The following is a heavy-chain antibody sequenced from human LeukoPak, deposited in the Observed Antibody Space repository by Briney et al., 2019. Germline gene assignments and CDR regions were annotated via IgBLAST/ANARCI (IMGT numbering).Heavy chain of an antibody. V-gene: IGHV1-69*05. J-gene: IGHJ6*03. CDR3: ARDRKYSGSYLRNYYMDV. Sequence: TFXXYAXXXXRQAAGQGVXXXXXIIPIFGTANYAQKFQGRVTITTDESTSTAYMEMSSLRSEDTAVYYCARDRKYSGSYLRNYYMDVWGKGTTVTVSS. CDR1: TFXXYA. D-gene: IGHD1-26*01. CDR2: IIPIFGTA.